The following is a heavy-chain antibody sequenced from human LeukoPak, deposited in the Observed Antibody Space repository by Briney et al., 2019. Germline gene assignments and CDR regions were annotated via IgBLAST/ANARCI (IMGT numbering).Heavy chain of an antibody. J-gene: IGHJ6*03. D-gene: IGHD5-12*01. Sequence: GGSLRLSCAASGFTLRSYAMSWVRQAPGKGLEWVSAISGSAAGTYYADSVKGRFTSSRDNAKNSLYLQMNSLRAEDTAVYYCARAGSRWGYGRYYYYMDVWGKGTTVTISS. CDR1: GFTLRSYA. CDR2: ISGSAAGT. V-gene: IGHV3-23*01. CDR3: ARAGSRWGYGRYYYYMDV.